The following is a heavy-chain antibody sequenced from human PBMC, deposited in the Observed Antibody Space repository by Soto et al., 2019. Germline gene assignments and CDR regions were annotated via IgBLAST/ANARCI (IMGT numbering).Heavy chain of an antibody. CDR1: GGSIISYY. Sequence: SETLSLTCTVSGGSIISYYWSWIRQPPGKGLEWIVYIYYSGSTNYNPSLKSRVTISVDTSKNQFSLKLSSVTAADTAVYYCARHGPIAAAGTVFDYWGQGTLVTVS. CDR3: ARHGPIAAAGTVFDY. J-gene: IGHJ4*02. CDR2: IYYSGST. V-gene: IGHV4-59*08. D-gene: IGHD6-13*01.